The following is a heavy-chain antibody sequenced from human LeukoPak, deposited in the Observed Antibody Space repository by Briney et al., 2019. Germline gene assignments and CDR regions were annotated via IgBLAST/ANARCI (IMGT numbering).Heavy chain of an antibody. J-gene: IGHJ4*02. V-gene: IGHV4-59*08. CDR2: IYHSGST. CDR3: ARQSEMVLYGPADY. D-gene: IGHD5-24*01. Sequence: SETLSLTCTVSGGSISNYDWSWIRQPAGKGLEWIGSIYHSGSTYYNPSLKSRVTISVDTSKNQFSLKLSSVTAADTAVYYCARQSEMVLYGPADYWGQGTLVTVSS. CDR1: GGSISNYD.